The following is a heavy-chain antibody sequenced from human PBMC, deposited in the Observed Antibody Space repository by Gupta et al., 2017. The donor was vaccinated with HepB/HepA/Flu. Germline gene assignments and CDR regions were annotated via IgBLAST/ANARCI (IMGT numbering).Heavy chain of an antibody. V-gene: IGHV1-69*04. CDR2: IIPILGIA. CDR1: GGTFSSYA. J-gene: IGHJ6*02. D-gene: IGHD3-22*01. CDR3: ARXSGTYYYDXSGYKRSYYGMDV. Sequence: QVQLVQSGAEVKKPGSSVKVSCKASGGTFSSYAISWVRQAPGQGLEWMGRIIPILGIANYAQKFQGRVTITADKSTSTAYMELSSLRSEDTAVYYCARXSGTYYYDXSGYKRSYYGMDVWGQGTTVTVSS.